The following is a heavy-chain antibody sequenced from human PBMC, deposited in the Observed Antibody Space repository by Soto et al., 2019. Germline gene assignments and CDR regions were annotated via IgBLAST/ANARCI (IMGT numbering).Heavy chain of an antibody. CDR2: ISYDGSNK. J-gene: IGHJ4*02. Sequence: PGGSLRLSCAASGFTFSSYAIHWVRQAPGKGLEWVAVISYDGSNKYYGDSVKGRFTISRDNSKNTLYLQMNSLRAEDTAVYYCARGPGYSYGPFYFDSWGQGTLVTSPQ. V-gene: IGHV3-30-3*01. CDR3: ARGPGYSYGPFYFDS. CDR1: GFTFSSYA. D-gene: IGHD5-18*01.